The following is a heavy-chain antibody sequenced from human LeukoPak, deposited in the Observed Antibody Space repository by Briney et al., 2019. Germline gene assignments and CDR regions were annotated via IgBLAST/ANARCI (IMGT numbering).Heavy chain of an antibody. Sequence: SETLSLTCTVSGGSISSYYWSWIRQPPGKGLEWIGYIYYSGSTNYNPSLKSRVTISVDTSKNQFSLKLSSVTAADTAVYYCARENYYDSSGYREAFDIWGQGTMVTVSS. CDR3: ARENYYDSSGYREAFDI. CDR2: IYYSGST. V-gene: IGHV4-59*01. D-gene: IGHD3-22*01. J-gene: IGHJ3*02. CDR1: GGSISSYY.